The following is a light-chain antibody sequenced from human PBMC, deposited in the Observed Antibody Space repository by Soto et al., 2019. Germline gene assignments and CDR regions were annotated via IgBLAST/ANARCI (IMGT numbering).Light chain of an antibody. Sequence: ELVLTQSPATLSVSPGERATLSCRASQSVSTNLAWYQQKPGQAPRLLMYGASTRATGLPASFSGSGSGTDFTLTISSLQSEDFAVYDCQQYNNWPPWTFGQGTKVDIK. V-gene: IGKV3-15*01. CDR2: GAS. CDR3: QQYNNWPPWT. CDR1: QSVSTN. J-gene: IGKJ1*01.